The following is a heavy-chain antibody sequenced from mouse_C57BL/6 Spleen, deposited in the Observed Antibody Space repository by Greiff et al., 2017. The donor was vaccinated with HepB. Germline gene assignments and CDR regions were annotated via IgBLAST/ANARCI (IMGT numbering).Heavy chain of an antibody. CDR3: AVYYYGSSFAMDY. CDR1: GYTFTTYP. V-gene: IGHV1-47*01. J-gene: IGHJ4*01. Sequence: QVQLQQSGAELVKPGASVKMSCKASGYTFTTYPIEWMKQNHGKSLEWIGNFHPYNDDTKYNEKFKGKATLTVEKSSSTVYLALSRLTSDDSAVYYCAVYYYGSSFAMDYWGQGTSVTVSS. CDR2: FHPYNDDT. D-gene: IGHD1-1*01.